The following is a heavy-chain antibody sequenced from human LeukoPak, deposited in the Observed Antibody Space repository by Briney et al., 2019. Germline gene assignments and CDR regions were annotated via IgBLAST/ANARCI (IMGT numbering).Heavy chain of an antibody. D-gene: IGHD3-10*01. CDR1: GFSFSDAW. CDR3: TTYGSGRKFDY. V-gene: IGHV3-15*04. Sequence: GGTLRLSCAASGFSFSDAWMSWVRQIPGKGLEWVGRIESKTDGGTTDYAAPVKGRFTISRDDSTNTLYLQMNSLKSEDTAVYYCTTYGSGRKFDYWGQGILVTVSS. CDR2: IESKTDGGTT. J-gene: IGHJ4*02.